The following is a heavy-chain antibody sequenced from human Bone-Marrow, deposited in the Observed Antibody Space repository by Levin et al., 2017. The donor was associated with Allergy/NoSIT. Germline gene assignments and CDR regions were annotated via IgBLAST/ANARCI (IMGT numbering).Heavy chain of an antibody. D-gene: IGHD2-15*01. CDR3: ARGRVKKGYCSGGSCYYYFDY. Sequence: PSETLSLTCAVYGGSFSGYYWSWIRQPPGKGLEWIGEINHSGSTNYNPSLKSRVTISVDTSKNQFSLKLSSVTAADTAVYYCARGRVKKGYCSGGSCYYYFDYWGQGTLVTVSS. V-gene: IGHV4-34*01. J-gene: IGHJ4*02. CDR2: INHSGST. CDR1: GGSFSGYY.